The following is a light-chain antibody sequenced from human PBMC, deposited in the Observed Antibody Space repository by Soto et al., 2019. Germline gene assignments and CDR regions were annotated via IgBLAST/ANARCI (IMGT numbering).Light chain of an antibody. V-gene: IGKV1-5*03. CDR2: KAS. CDR3: QQYNNYPFT. CDR1: QSISSW. J-gene: IGKJ3*01. Sequence: DIQMTQSPSTLSASVGDRVTITCRASQSISSWLAWYQQKPGKAPKVLIYKASSLETGVPSRFSGSGSGTEFTLTISSLQPDDFATYHCQQYNNYPFTFGPGTKVDIK.